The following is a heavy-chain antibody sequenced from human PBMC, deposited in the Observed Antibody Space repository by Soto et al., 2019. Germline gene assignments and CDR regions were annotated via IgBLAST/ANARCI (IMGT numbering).Heavy chain of an antibody. CDR3: AGGGGRPQRDG. CDR1: GDSISSSKW. D-gene: IGHD6-25*01. J-gene: IGHJ4*02. V-gene: IGHV4-4*02. Sequence: QVQLQESGPGLVKPSGTLSLTCAVSGDSISSSKWWSWVRQPPGKGLEWIGEIYHSGSTNYNPSRKSRVIIAADTFKNQFSLNLISETNADAAGYHGAGGGGRPQRDGWGQGTRVTVSS. CDR2: IYHSGST.